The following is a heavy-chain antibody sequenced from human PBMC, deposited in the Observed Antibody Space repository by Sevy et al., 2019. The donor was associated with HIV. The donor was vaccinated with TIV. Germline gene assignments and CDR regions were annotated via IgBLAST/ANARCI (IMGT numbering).Heavy chain of an antibody. CDR2: ISGSGGYT. D-gene: IGHD3-3*01. V-gene: IGHV3-23*01. J-gene: IGHJ5*02. Sequence: GGSLRLSCVASGSTFSSYVMSWVRQAPGKGLEWVSTISGSGGYTYYADSVKGRFTISRDNSKNTVDLLIISLRAEDTAVYYCAQETASGYLPWGQGTLVTVSS. CDR1: GSTFSSYV. CDR3: AQETASGYLP.